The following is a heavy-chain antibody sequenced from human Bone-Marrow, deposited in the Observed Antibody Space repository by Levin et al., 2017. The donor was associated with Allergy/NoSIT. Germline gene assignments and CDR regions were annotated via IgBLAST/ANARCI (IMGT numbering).Heavy chain of an antibody. CDR3: ARHVTSGSYVRGGAFDI. J-gene: IGHJ3*02. CDR1: GGSISSSSSY. CDR2: IYYTGST. D-gene: IGHD1-26*01. V-gene: IGHV4-39*01. Sequence: PSETLSLTCTVSGGSISSSSSYWGWIRHPPGKGLEFIGTIYYTGSTYYNPSLSSRVAISADTSKNQFSLKLSSVTAADTAVYYCARHVTSGSYVRGGAFDIWGQGTMVTVSS.